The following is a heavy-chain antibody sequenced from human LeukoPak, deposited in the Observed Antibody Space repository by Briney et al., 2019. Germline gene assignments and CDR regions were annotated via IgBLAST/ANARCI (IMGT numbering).Heavy chain of an antibody. J-gene: IGHJ6*03. V-gene: IGHV4-59*01. Sequence: SETLSLTCTVSSGSISSYYWSWIRQPPGKGLEWIGYIYYSGSTNYNPPLKSRVAISLDTSKNQFSLKLSSVTAADTAVYYCASSSIAVASASAYYYYYMDVWGKGTTVTVSS. D-gene: IGHD6-19*01. CDR2: IYYSGST. CDR3: ASSSIAVASASAYYYYYMDV. CDR1: SGSISSYY.